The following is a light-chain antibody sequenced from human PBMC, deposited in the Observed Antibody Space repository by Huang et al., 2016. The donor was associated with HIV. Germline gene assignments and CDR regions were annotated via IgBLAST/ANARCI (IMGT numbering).Light chain of an antibody. CDR2: AAS. V-gene: IGKV1-39*01. J-gene: IGKJ4*01. CDR1: QTISTF. CDR3: QQTSLVPLT. Sequence: DIQMTQSPSSLSASVGYRISLTCRASQTISTFLNWYQQKPGKAPKLLIYAASNLQRWVSSRFSGNGSGTLVTLPVTGLLPDDFASYFCQQTSLVPLTFGGGTKVEMK.